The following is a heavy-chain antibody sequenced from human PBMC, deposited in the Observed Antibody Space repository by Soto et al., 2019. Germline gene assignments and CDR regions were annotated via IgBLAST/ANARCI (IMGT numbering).Heavy chain of an antibody. V-gene: IGHV4-39*01. Sequence: QLQLQESGPGLVKPSETLSLTCTVSGGSISSSSYYWGWIRQPPGKGLEWIGSIYYSGSTYYNPSLKSRVTISVDTSTNQFSLKLSSVTAADTAVYYCARATVMGVGWFDPWGQGTLVTVSS. CDR1: GGSISSSSYY. D-gene: IGHD3-10*01. CDR2: IYYSGST. J-gene: IGHJ5*02. CDR3: ARATVMGVGWFDP.